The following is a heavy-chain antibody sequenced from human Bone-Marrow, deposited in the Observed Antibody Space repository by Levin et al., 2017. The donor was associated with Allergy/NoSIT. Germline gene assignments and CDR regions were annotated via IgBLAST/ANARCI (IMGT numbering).Heavy chain of an antibody. CDR1: GFTFKTYS. CDR2: INSRGLYI. J-gene: IGHJ4*02. Sequence: PGGSLRLSCTASGFTFKTYSINWVRQSPGKGLEWVSSINSRGLYIYYADSLRGRFTVSRDDSINSLYLDMDNLRAEDTAVYFCAAATYNYGPFYLDYWGRGVLVTVSS. CDR3: AAATYNYGPFYLDY. D-gene: IGHD5-18*01. V-gene: IGHV3-21*01.